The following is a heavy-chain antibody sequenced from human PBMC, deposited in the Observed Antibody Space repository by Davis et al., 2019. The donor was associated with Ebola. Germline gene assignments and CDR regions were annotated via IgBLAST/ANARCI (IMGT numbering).Heavy chain of an antibody. CDR3: AKSVYDPPDV. V-gene: IGHV3-30*18. CDR2: ISYDGSNK. J-gene: IGHJ6*02. CDR1: GFTFSSYW. Sequence: GGSLRLSCAASGFTFSSYWMSWVRQAPGKGLEWVAVISYDGSNKYYADSVKGRFTISRDNSKNTLYLQMNSLRAEDTAVYYCAKSVYDPPDVWGQGTTVTVSS. D-gene: IGHD5/OR15-5a*01.